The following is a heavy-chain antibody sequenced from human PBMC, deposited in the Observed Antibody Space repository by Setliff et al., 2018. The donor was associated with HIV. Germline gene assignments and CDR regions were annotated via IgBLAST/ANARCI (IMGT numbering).Heavy chain of an antibody. D-gene: IGHD6-13*01. Sequence: SETLSLTCAVSGGSISSSSYYWGWIRQPPGKGLEWIGSIYYSGSTYYNPSLKSRVTISVDTSKNQFSLKLSSVTAADTAVYYCARLPQQRVPWFDPWGQGTLVTVSS. J-gene: IGHJ5*02. CDR1: GGSISSSSYY. CDR2: IYYSGST. V-gene: IGHV4-39*01. CDR3: ARLPQQRVPWFDP.